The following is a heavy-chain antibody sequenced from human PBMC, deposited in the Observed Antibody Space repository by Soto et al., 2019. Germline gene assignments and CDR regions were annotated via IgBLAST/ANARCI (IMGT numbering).Heavy chain of an antibody. CDR3: ASSPLNIYCSSTTCYGPPAY. CDR2: ISYDGTNK. V-gene: IGHV3-30-3*01. J-gene: IGHJ4*02. D-gene: IGHD2-2*01. Sequence: PGGSLRLSCAASGFTFSSYALHWVRQSPGEGLEWVALISYDGTNKYYADSVKGRFTISRDNSKKTLYLQMNSLRAEDTAVYYCASSPLNIYCSSTTCYGPPAYWGQGTLVTVSS. CDR1: GFTFSSYA.